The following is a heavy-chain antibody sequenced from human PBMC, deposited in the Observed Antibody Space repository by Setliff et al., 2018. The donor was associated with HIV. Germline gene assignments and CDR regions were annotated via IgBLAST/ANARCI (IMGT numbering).Heavy chain of an antibody. CDR2: ISPGGGST. D-gene: IGHD6-6*01. J-gene: IGHJ1*01. CDR1: GYSFTNYY. Sequence: ASVKVSCKASGYSFTNYYIHWVRQAPGQGLEWMGKISPGGGSTSKEQKFQGRVTMTRDTSTSTVYMELSNMRSEDTAVYYCARDPAPSSSASYFQHWGQGTPVTVSS. CDR3: ARDPAPSSSASYFQH. V-gene: IGHV1-46*01.